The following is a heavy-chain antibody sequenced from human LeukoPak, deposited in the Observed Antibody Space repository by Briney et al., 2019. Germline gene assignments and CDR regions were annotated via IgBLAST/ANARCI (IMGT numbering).Heavy chain of an antibody. Sequence: SETLSLTCTVSGGSISSGSYYWSWIRQPAGKGLEWIGRIYTSGSTNYNPSLKSRVTISVDTSKNQFSLKLSSVTAADTAVYYCATDYGGNSAIRLWGQGTLVTVSS. CDR1: GGSISSGSYY. D-gene: IGHD4-23*01. V-gene: IGHV4-61*02. CDR3: ATDYGGNSAIRL. CDR2: IYTSGST. J-gene: IGHJ4*02.